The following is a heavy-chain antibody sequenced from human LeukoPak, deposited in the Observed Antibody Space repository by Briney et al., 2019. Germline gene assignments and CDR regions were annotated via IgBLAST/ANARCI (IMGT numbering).Heavy chain of an antibody. Sequence: PGGSLRLSCAASGFTFSSYAMSCVRDAPGRGLEWVSAISGSWGSTYYADSVKGQFTLSRDTSKNTLYLQMNSLRAEDTAVYYCAKDSDPKLLWFGEPPSPLDYWGQGTLVTVSS. D-gene: IGHD3-10*01. J-gene: IGHJ4*02. CDR2: ISGSWGST. CDR3: AKDSDPKLLWFGEPPSPLDY. V-gene: IGHV3-23*01. CDR1: GFTFSSYA.